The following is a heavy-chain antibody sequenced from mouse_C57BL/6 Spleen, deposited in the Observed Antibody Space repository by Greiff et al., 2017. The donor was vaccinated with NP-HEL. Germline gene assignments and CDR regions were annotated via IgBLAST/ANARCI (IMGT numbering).Heavy chain of an antibody. Sequence: QVQLQQSGAELVKPGASVKLSCKASGYTFTSYWMHWVKQRPGQGLEWIGMIHPNSGSTNYNEKFKSKATLTVDKSSSPAYMQLSSLTSEDSAVYYCAPLWDDMDYWGQGTSVTVSS. CDR1: GYTFTSYW. CDR3: APLWDDMDY. J-gene: IGHJ4*01. V-gene: IGHV1-64*01. CDR2: IHPNSGST. D-gene: IGHD6-2*01.